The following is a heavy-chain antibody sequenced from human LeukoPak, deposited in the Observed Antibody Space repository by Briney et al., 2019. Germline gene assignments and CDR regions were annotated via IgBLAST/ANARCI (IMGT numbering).Heavy chain of an antibody. Sequence: PGGTLRLSCAASGFTFSSYGMSWVRQAPGKGLEWVANIQQDGSEKYYVDSVKGRFTIFRDNAKNSVYLQMNSLRAEDTAVYYCARFGYSHGYGWGGGYYYYYMDVWGKGTTVTVSS. J-gene: IGHJ6*03. CDR2: IQQDGSEK. CDR3: ARFGYSHGYGWGGGYYYYYMDV. CDR1: GFTFSSYG. V-gene: IGHV3-7*01. D-gene: IGHD5-18*01.